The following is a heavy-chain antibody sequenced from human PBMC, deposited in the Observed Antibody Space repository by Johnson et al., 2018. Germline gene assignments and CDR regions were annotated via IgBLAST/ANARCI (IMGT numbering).Heavy chain of an antibody. D-gene: IGHD6-6*01. Sequence: EVQLVETGGGLVQXGGSLRLSCAASGFTFSSYSMNWVRQAPGKGLEWVSYISSSGTTIYNADTVKGRFTISRDNAKNSLYLQMNSLRAEDTAVYYCARAGRNSSSSYYYYMDVWGKGTTVTVSS. CDR2: ISSSGTTI. J-gene: IGHJ6*03. CDR3: ARAGRNSSSSYYYYMDV. CDR1: GFTFSSYS. V-gene: IGHV3-48*04.